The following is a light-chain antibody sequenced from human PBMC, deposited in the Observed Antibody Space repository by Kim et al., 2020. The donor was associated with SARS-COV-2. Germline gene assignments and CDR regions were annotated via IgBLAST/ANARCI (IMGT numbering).Light chain of an antibody. CDR3: QQYRSSPVT. J-gene: IGKJ4*01. CDR2: DTS. Sequence: LSPSDRATHSGKSIQSVGSSLAWYRQKTGQAPKLLIFDTSTRATGISDRFVGSGSGTGFTLTINRLEPEDFAVYYCQQYRSSPVTFGDGTRVEIK. CDR1: QSVGSS. V-gene: IGKV3-20*01.